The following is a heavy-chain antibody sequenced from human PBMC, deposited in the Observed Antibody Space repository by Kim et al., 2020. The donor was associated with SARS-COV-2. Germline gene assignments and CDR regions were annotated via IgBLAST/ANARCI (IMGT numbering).Heavy chain of an antibody. V-gene: IGHV3-23*01. CDR2: T. Sequence: TNYAASVQGRVIISRDNSKNTLYLQMNSLRDEDTAVYYCAKKYSSSWFEYWGQGTLVTVSS. CDR3: AKKYSSSWFEY. J-gene: IGHJ4*02. D-gene: IGHD6-13*01.